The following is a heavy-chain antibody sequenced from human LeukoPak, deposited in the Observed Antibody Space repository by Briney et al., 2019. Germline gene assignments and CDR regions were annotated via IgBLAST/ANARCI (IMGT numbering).Heavy chain of an antibody. Sequence: VASVKVSCKASGYTFTGYYMHWVRQAPGQGLEWMGRINPNSGGTNYAQKFQGRVTMTRDTSISTAYMELSRLRSDDTAVYYCARDGSGYSSGWYFHDYWGQGTLVTVSS. J-gene: IGHJ4*02. CDR1: GYTFTGYY. V-gene: IGHV1-2*06. CDR2: INPNSGGT. CDR3: ARDGSGYSSGWYFHDY. D-gene: IGHD6-19*01.